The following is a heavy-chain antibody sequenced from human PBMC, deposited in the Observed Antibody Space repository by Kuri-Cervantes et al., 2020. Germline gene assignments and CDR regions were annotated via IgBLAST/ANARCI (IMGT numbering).Heavy chain of an antibody. Sequence: GGSLRLSCAASGFSFSDHAVHWVRQAPGKGLEWVAVISFDGSNKYHADSVKGRFTVSRDNAKNSLYLQMNSLRAEDTAVYYCASFFPPQWLLPPDTFDLWGQGTIVTVSS. V-gene: IGHV3-30-3*01. CDR1: GFSFSDHA. D-gene: IGHD3-22*01. CDR2: ISFDGSNK. CDR3: ASFFPPQWLLPPDTFDL. J-gene: IGHJ3*01.